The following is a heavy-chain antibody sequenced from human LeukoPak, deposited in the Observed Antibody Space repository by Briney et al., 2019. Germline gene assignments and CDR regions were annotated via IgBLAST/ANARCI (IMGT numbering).Heavy chain of an antibody. J-gene: IGHJ6*03. CDR2: LSSSSSVI. D-gene: IGHD3-10*01. Sequence: PGGSLRLSCAASGFTFSTYAMDWVRQAPGKGLEWVSYLSSSSSVIYHADSVKGRFTISRDNSKNTLYLQMNSLRAEDTAVYYCAKGTMARGVIKYYYYMDVWGKGTTVTVSS. V-gene: IGHV3-48*01. CDR3: AKGTMARGVIKYYYYMDV. CDR1: GFTFSTYA.